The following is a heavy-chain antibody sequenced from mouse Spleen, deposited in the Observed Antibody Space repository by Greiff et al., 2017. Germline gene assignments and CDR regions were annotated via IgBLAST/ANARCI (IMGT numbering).Heavy chain of an antibody. CDR3: ARQEAYDYDGAMDY. V-gene: IGHV5-12*02. CDR1: GFTFSDYY. D-gene: IGHD2-4*01. CDR2: ISNGGGST. Sequence: EVQGVESGGGLVQPGGSLKLSCATSGFTFSDYYMYWVRQTPEKRLEWVAYISNGGGSTYYPDTVKGRFTISRDNAKNTLYLQMSRLKSEDTAMYYCARQEAYDYDGAMDYWGQGTSVTVSS. J-gene: IGHJ4*01.